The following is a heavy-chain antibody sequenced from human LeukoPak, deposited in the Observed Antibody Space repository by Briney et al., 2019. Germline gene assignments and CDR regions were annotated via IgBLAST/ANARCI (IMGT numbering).Heavy chain of an antibody. CDR3: ARELLIVKENYYYYGMDV. D-gene: IGHD2-15*01. CDR1: GGTFSSYA. V-gene: IGHV1-69*13. J-gene: IGHJ6*02. CDR2: IIPIFGTA. Sequence: ASVTVSFKASGGTFSSYAISWVRQAPGQGLEWMGGIIPIFGTANYAQKFQGRVTITADESTSTAYMELSSLRSEDPAVYYCARELLIVKENYYYYGMDVWGQGTTVTVSS.